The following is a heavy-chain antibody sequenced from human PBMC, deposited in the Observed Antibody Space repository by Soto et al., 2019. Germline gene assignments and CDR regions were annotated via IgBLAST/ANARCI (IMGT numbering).Heavy chain of an antibody. V-gene: IGHV1-69*02. J-gene: IGHJ4*02. CDR1: GGTFSTYT. D-gene: IGHD1-26*01. CDR2: IIPVLGIA. Sequence: QVHLVQSGAEVKQPGSSVKVSCKASGGTFSTYTITWLRQAPGQGPEWMGRIIPVLGIANYAQKFQGRITITPDKSTSTADTELSSLRSEDPAVFYSAIPVHPNIDPGRDFFDYWGQGTRVTVSS. CDR3: AIPVHPNIDPGRDFFDY.